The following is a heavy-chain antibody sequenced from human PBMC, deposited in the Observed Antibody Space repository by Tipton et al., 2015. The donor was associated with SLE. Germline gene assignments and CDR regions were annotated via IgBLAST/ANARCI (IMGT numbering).Heavy chain of an antibody. Sequence: SLRLSCAPSGFTFSTYEMNWVRQAPGKGLEWVSYISNSGSIIYYADSVKGRFTISRDNAKNSLYLQMNSLRAEDTAVYYCARDLPKEVERRYFDYWGQGTLVTVSS. J-gene: IGHJ4*02. CDR3: ARDLPKEVERRYFDY. D-gene: IGHD1-1*01. V-gene: IGHV3-48*03. CDR2: ISNSGSII. CDR1: GFTFSTYE.